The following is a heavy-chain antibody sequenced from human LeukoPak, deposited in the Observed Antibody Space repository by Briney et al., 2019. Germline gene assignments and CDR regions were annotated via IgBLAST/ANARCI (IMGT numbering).Heavy chain of an antibody. V-gene: IGHV3-74*01. CDR3: ARKMAL. CDR2: ISDSGGST. D-gene: IGHD5-24*01. J-gene: IGHJ4*02. Sequence: PGGSLRLSCAASGFTFSSHWMHWVRQAPGKGLEWVSLISDSGGSTNYADSVKGRFIISRDNSRDTLYLQMNSLRDEDTAVYFCARKMALWGQGTLVTVSS. CDR1: GFTFSSHW.